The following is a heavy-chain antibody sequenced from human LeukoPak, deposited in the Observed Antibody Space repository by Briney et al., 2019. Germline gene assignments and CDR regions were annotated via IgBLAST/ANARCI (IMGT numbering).Heavy chain of an antibody. CDR3: ARVRGYCSGGSCYSDY. D-gene: IGHD2-15*01. CDR2: ISYDGSNT. CDR1: GFTFSSYD. V-gene: IGHV3-30*03. J-gene: IGHJ4*02. Sequence: PGGSLRLSCAASGFTFSSYDMHWVRQAPGKGLEWVALISYDGSNTYYADSVKGRFTISRDNSKNTLFLQMNSLRPEDTALYYCARVRGYCSGGSCYSDYWGQGTLVTVSS.